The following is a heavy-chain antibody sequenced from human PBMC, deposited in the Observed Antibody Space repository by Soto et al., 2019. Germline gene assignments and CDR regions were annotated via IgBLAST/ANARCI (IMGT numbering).Heavy chain of an antibody. CDR3: ARGRDQPPVGLYFDS. V-gene: IGHV1-69*01. CDR2: IIPMFGTP. CDR1: GDAFTNYI. J-gene: IGHJ4*02. D-gene: IGHD1-26*01. Sequence: QVQLVQSGAEVKKPGSSVKVSCKASGDAFTNYIFDWVRQAPGQGLEWMGGIIPMFGTPKYAQTIQDSVTSSADDFTGTAYVELTSLRVDDTAVYYCARGRDQPPVGLYFDSWGEGTRVTVSS.